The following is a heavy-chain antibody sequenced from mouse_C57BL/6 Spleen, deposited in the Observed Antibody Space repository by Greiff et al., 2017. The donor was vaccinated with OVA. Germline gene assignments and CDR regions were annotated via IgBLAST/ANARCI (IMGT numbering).Heavy chain of an antibody. CDR2: IRNKANGYTT. CDR3: ARYVLYDYDHGGDYYAMDY. J-gene: IGHJ4*01. CDR1: GFTFTDYY. D-gene: IGHD2-4*01. V-gene: IGHV7-3*01. Sequence: EVKLMESGGGLVQPGGSLSLSCAASGFTFTDYYMSWVRQPPGKALEWLGFIRNKANGYTTEYSASVKGRFTISRDNSPSILYLQMNALRAEDSATYYCARYVLYDYDHGGDYYAMDYWGQGTSVTVSS.